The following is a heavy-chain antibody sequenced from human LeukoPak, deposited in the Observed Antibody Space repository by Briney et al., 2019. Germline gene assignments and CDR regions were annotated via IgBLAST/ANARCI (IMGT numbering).Heavy chain of an antibody. D-gene: IGHD3-9*01. Sequence: GGSLRLSCAASGFTFSSYAMHWVRQAPGKGLEWVAVISYDGSNKYYADSVKGRSTISRDNSKNTLYLQMNSLRAEDTAVYYCARAHFDRLLDYWGQGTLVTVSS. CDR3: ARAHFDRLLDY. V-gene: IGHV3-30*04. J-gene: IGHJ4*02. CDR1: GFTFSSYA. CDR2: ISYDGSNK.